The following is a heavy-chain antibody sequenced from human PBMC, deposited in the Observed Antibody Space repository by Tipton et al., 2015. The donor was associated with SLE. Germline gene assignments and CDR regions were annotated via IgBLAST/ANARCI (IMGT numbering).Heavy chain of an antibody. CDR3: ARVGGVGATLTY. D-gene: IGHD1-26*01. CDR1: GYTFTSYA. CDR2: INPNSGGT. J-gene: IGHJ4*02. V-gene: IGHV1-2*02. Sequence: QLVQSGAEIKKPGASVKVSCKASGYTFTSYAISWVRQAPGQGLEWMGWINPNSGGTNYAQKFQGRVTMTRDASISTAYMELSRLRSDDTAVYYCARVGGVGATLTYWGQGTLVTVSP.